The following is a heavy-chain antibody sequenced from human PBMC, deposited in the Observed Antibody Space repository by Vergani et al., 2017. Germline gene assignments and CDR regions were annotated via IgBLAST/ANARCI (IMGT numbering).Heavy chain of an antibody. V-gene: IGHV1-2*02. CDR3: ARGGLYCSSTSGAPGTDYYYMDV. D-gene: IGHD2-2*01. Sequence: QVQLVQSGAEVKKPGASVKVSCKASGYTFTGYYMHWVRQAPGQGLEWMGWINPNKGGTNYAQKFQGRVTMTRDTSISTAYMELSRLRSDDTAVYYCARGGLYCSSTSGAPGTDYYYMDVWGKGTTVTVSS. CDR1: GYTFTGYY. J-gene: IGHJ6*03. CDR2: INPNKGGT.